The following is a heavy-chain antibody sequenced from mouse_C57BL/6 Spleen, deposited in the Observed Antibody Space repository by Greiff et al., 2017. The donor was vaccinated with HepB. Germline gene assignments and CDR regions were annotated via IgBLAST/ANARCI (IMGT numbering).Heavy chain of an antibody. J-gene: IGHJ1*03. CDR2: IYPGDGDT. CDR1: GYAFSSYW. D-gene: IGHD1-2*01. CDR3: AREATADSFDV. V-gene: IGHV1-80*01. Sequence: VQRVESGAELVKPGASVKISCKASGYAFSSYWMNWVKQRPGKGLEWIGQIYPGDGDTNYNGKFKGKATLTADKSSSTAYMQLSSLTSEDSAVYFCAREATADSFDVWGTGTTVTVSS.